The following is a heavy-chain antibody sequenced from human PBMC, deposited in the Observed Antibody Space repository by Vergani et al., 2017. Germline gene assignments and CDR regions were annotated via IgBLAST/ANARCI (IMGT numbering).Heavy chain of an antibody. J-gene: IGHJ4*02. V-gene: IGHV4-31*03. CDR3: ARGAAARPPFDY. CDR1: GGSISSGGYY. D-gene: IGHD6-6*01. Sequence: QVQLQESGPGLVKPSQTLSLTCTVSGGSISSGGYYWSWIRQHPGKGLEWIGYIYYSGSTYYNPSLKSRVTISVNTSKNQFSLKLSSVTAADTTVYYCARGAAARPPFDYWGQGTLVTVSS. CDR2: IYYSGST.